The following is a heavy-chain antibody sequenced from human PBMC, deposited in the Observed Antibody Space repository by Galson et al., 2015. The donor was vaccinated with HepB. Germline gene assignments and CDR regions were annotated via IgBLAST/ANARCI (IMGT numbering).Heavy chain of an antibody. CDR2: ISSSSGYI. CDR1: GFTFSSYS. Sequence: SLRLSCAASGFTFSSYSMNWVRQAPGKGLEWVSSISSSSGYIYYADSVKGRFTISRDNAKNSLYLQMNSLRAEDTAVYYCARVRRAVAGTVGVKLVDYWGQGTLVTVSS. CDR3: ARVRRAVAGTVGVKLVDY. D-gene: IGHD6-19*01. J-gene: IGHJ4*02. V-gene: IGHV3-21*01.